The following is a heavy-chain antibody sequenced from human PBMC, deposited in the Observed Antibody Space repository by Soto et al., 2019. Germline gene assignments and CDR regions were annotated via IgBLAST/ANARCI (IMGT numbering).Heavy chain of an antibody. V-gene: IGHV1-3*01. CDR3: ARDLLLLGYSYYYGMDV. Sequence: GASVKVSCKASGYTFTSYAMHWVRQAPGQRLEWMGWINAGNGNTKYSQKFQGRVTITRDTSASTAYMALSSLRSEDTAGYYCARDLLLLGYSYYYGMDVWGQGTTVTVSS. CDR2: INAGNGNT. D-gene: IGHD7-27*01. CDR1: GYTFTSYA. J-gene: IGHJ6*02.